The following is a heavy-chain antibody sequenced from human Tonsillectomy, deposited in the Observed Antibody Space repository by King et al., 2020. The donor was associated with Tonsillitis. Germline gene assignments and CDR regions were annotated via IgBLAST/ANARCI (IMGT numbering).Heavy chain of an antibody. V-gene: IGHV3-20*04. J-gene: IGHJ4*02. CDR1: GFTLGDYG. D-gene: IGHD3-22*01. CDR3: ARDMDNSGVFDY. CDR2: INWSGGST. Sequence: VQLVESGGGVVRPGGSLRLSCAASGFTLGDYGMNWVRQAPGKGLEWVSGINWSGGSTGYADSVKGRITISRDNAKNSLYLQMNSLRGEDTALYYCARDMDNSGVFDYWGQGTLVTVSS.